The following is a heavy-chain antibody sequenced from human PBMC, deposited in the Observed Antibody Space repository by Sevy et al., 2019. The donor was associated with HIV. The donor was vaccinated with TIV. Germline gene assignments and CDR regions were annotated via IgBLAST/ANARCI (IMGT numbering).Heavy chain of an antibody. CDR2: IYYSGST. CDR1: GGSISSYY. J-gene: IGHJ5*02. V-gene: IGHV4-59*01. D-gene: IGHD3-10*01. Sequence: SETLSLTCTVSGGSISSYYWSWIRQPPGKGLEWIGYIYYSGSTNYNPSLKSRVTISVDTSKNQFSLKLSSVTAAETAGYYCAGVSEMGGSGSYYDGGWFDPWGQGTLVTVSS. CDR3: AGVSEMGGSGSYYDGGWFDP.